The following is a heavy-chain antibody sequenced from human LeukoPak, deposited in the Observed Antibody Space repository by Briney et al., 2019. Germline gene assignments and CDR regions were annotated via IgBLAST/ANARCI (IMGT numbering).Heavy chain of an antibody. J-gene: IGHJ4*01. Sequence: QPGGCLRLSCAASGFTFSSYAMSWVRQAPGRGLEWVSAISGSGGGTYYADSVKGRFTISRDNSKNTLYLQMNSLRAEGTAVYYCAKMIYGGNSPLDYWGHGTLVTVSS. CDR3: AKMIYGGNSPLDY. CDR2: ISGSGGGT. D-gene: IGHD4-23*01. CDR1: GFTFSSYA. V-gene: IGHV3-23*01.